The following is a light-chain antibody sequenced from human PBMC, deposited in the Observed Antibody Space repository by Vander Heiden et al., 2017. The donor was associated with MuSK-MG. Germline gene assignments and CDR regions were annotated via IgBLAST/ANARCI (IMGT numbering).Light chain of an antibody. J-gene: IGKJ2*01. CDR3: QQDNSYYT. V-gene: IGKV1-5*01. Sequence: IQMTQSPSTLSASVGDRVTITCRASQSISSWLAWYQQKPGKAPKLLIYDASTWESGVPSRFSGSEFGTEFTLTSRNLQPDDFATYYCQQDNSYYTFGQGTKLEIK. CDR2: DAS. CDR1: QSISSW.